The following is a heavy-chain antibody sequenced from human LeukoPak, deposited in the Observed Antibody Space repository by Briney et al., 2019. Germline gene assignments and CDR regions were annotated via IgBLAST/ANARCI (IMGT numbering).Heavy chain of an antibody. Sequence: PGGSLRLSCAASGFTFSNYYMSWVRQAPGKGLEWVANIKQDGSYKFYVDSVKGRFTISRDNSKSSVYLQMNSLRAEDTAVYYCATDSPFDYWGQGTLVTVSS. J-gene: IGHJ4*02. D-gene: IGHD3-22*01. CDR1: GFTFSNYY. V-gene: IGHV3-7*01. CDR2: IKQDGSYK. CDR3: ATDSPFDY.